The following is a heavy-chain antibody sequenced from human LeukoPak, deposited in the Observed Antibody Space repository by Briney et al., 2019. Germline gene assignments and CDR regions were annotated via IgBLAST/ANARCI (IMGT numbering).Heavy chain of an antibody. V-gene: IGHV4-59*01. CDR1: GGSISSYY. CDR3: ARDYTGSLDY. Sequence: SETLSLTCTVSGGSISSYYWSWIRQPPGKGLEWIGYIYYSGSTNYNPSLKSRVTISVDTSKNQFSLKLSSVTAADTAVYYCARDYTGSLDYGGQGTLVTVSS. J-gene: IGHJ4*02. CDR2: IYYSGST. D-gene: IGHD1-26*01.